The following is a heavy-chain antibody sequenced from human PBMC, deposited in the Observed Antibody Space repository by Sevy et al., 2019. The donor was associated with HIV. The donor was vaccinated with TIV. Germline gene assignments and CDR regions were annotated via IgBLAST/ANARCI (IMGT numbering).Heavy chain of an antibody. CDR2: IGTAAGVT. D-gene: IGHD2-21*01. V-gene: IGHV3-48*02. J-gene: IGHJ4*02. Sequence: GGSLRLSCAASGFTFNTYSLIWVRQTPGKGLEWLSFIGTAAGVTYYADSVKGRFTISRENAKNSLYLQMNSRRDEDTAVYYCARCPGHYSIDYWGQGTLVTVSS. CDR3: ARCPGHYSIDY. CDR1: GFTFNTYS.